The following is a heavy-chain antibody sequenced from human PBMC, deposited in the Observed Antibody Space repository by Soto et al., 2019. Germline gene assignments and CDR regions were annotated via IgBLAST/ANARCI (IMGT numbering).Heavy chain of an antibody. Sequence: SETLSLTCTVSGGSISSYYWIWIRQPPGKGLEWIGYIYYSGSTNYNPSLKSRVTISVDTSKNQFSLKLSSVTAADTAVYYCAREAIAAADWYYYYYGMDVWGQGTTVTVSS. J-gene: IGHJ6*02. CDR3: AREAIAAADWYYYYYGMDV. CDR2: IYYSGST. D-gene: IGHD6-13*01. V-gene: IGHV4-59*01. CDR1: GGSISSYY.